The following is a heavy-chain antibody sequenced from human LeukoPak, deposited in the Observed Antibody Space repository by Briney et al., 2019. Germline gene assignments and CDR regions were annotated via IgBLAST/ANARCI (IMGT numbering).Heavy chain of an antibody. D-gene: IGHD3-10*01. CDR2: ISPNGDST. J-gene: IGHJ4*02. CDR3: ARSPQYFGSGKYYFDY. CDR1: GFSFSNYY. V-gene: IGHV3-64*01. Sequence: PGGPLRLSCAASGFSFSNYYMHWVRQAPGRGLEYVSSISPNGDSTYYPNSVKGRFTFSRDNSKNTLYLQMGSLRAEDMAVYYCARSPQYFGSGKYYFDYWGQGTLVTVSS.